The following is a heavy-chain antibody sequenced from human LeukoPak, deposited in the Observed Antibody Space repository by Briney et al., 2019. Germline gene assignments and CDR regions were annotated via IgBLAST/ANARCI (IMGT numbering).Heavy chain of an antibody. D-gene: IGHD6-13*01. Sequence: GGSLRLSCAASGFTVSSNYMSWVRQAPGKGLEWVSIIYSGGDTYYADSVKGRFTTSRDNSKNTLYLQMNNLRAEDTAVYYCARDPTEGIATAGDYWGQGTLVTVSS. J-gene: IGHJ4*02. CDR3: ARDPTEGIATAGDY. V-gene: IGHV3-53*01. CDR2: IYSGGDT. CDR1: GFTVSSNY.